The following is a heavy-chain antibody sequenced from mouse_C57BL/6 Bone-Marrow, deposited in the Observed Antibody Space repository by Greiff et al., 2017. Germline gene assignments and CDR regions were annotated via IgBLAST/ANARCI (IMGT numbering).Heavy chain of an antibody. D-gene: IGHD5-1*01. CDR1: GYTFTSYW. J-gene: IGHJ2*01. CDR2: IDPTSGGT. V-gene: IGHV1-72*01. CDR3: ARAGAVPIDY. Sequence: QVQLQQPGAELVKPGASVKLSCKASGYTFTSYWMHWVKQRPGRGLEWIGRIDPTSGGTKYNEKFKSKATLTVDKPSSTASMQLSSLTAEESAVDMCARAGAVPIDYWGQGTTRTVAS.